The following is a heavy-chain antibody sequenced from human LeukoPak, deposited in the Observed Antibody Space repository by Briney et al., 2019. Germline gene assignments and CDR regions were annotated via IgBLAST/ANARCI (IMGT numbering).Heavy chain of an antibody. CDR3: ARVRIEYSSSSSEGGYYYGMDV. CDR2: VYYSGST. Sequence: SETLSLTCTVSGGSISSYYWSWIRQPPGKGLEWIGYVYYSGSTNYNPSLKSRVSISVDTSKNQFSVKLRSVTAADTAVYYCARVRIEYSSSSSEGGYYYGMDVWGQGTTVTVSS. J-gene: IGHJ6*02. CDR1: GGSISSYY. V-gene: IGHV4-59*01. D-gene: IGHD6-6*01.